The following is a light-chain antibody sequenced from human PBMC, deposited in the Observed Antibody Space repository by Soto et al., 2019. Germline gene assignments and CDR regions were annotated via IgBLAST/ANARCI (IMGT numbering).Light chain of an antibody. CDR2: DAS. J-gene: IGKJ5*01. V-gene: IGKV3-11*01. Sequence: ENVLTQSPATLSLSPGDTATLSCRATQSVSNYLAWYQQKLGQPPRLLIYDASKRATGIPARFSGSGSGTDFTLTISSLEPEVFAVYVCQQRSDWPPTFGQGTRLEIK. CDR3: QQRSDWPPT. CDR1: QSVSNY.